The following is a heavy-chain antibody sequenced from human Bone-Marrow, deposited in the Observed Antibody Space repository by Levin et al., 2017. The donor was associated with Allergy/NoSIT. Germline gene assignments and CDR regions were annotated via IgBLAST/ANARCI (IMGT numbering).Heavy chain of an antibody. Sequence: ASVKVSYKASGYSFMNSGISWVRQVPGQGLEWLGWISVYTGETRFSQKFQGRVSMTTDRSTRTAYMELRTLTSDDTAVYYCAREPRWERSPDQPMDVWGQGTTVTVSS. CDR2: ISVYTGET. CDR3: AREPRWERSPDQPMDV. J-gene: IGHJ6*02. CDR1: GYSFMNSG. D-gene: IGHD5-24*01. V-gene: IGHV1-18*01.